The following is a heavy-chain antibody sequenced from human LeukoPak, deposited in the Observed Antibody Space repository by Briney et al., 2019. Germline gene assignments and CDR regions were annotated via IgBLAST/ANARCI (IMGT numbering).Heavy chain of an antibody. J-gene: IGHJ4*02. CDR2: MNPNSGNT. CDR1: GHTFTSYD. CDR3: ARDNGYRTPHYFDY. D-gene: IGHD5-18*01. Sequence: ASVKVSCKASGHTFTSYDINWVRQATGQGLEWMGWMNPNSGNTGYAQKFQGRVTMTRNTSISTAYMELSSLRSEDTAVYYCARDNGYRTPHYFDYWGQGTLVAVSS. V-gene: IGHV1-8*01.